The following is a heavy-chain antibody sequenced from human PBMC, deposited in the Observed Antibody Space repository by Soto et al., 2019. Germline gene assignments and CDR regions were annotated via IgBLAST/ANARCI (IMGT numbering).Heavy chain of an antibody. CDR1: GYFIGAGGYY. J-gene: IGHJ5*02. Sequence: SETLSLTCFVSGYFIGAGGYYWSWILHHPGKGLEWIGSFYSSGSIIYNPSLRSRVSITGDMSTNQFSMSLTSVTAADTARYYCARMYSSGSGWFDPWGQGAPVTVSS. CDR2: FYSSGSI. CDR3: ARMYSSGSGWFDP. D-gene: IGHD6-19*01. V-gene: IGHV4-31*03.